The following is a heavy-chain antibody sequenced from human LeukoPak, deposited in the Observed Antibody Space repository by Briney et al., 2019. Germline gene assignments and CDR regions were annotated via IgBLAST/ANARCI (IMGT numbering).Heavy chain of an antibody. CDR2: INPNSGGT. CDR1: GYTFTGYY. Sequence: GASVKVSCKASGYTFTGYYMHWVRQAPGQGLEWMGWINPNSGGTNYAQKFQGRVTMTRDTSISTAYMELSRLRSDDTAVYYCASEGHNWNYLNDAFDIWGQGTMVTVSS. D-gene: IGHD1-7*01. CDR3: ASEGHNWNYLNDAFDI. J-gene: IGHJ3*02. V-gene: IGHV1-2*02.